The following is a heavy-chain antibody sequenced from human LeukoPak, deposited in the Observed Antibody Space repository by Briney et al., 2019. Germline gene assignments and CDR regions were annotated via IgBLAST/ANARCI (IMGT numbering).Heavy chain of an antibody. D-gene: IGHD4-17*01. J-gene: IGHJ6*02. CDR2: ISGSGGST. Sequence: GGSLRLSCAASGFTFSSYAMSWVRQAPGKGLEWVSAISGSGGSTYYADSVKGRFTISRDNSKNTLYLQMNSLRAEDTALYYCAKDIYGDYVEVGYYYYGMDVWGQGTTVTVSS. V-gene: IGHV3-23*01. CDR3: AKDIYGDYVEVGYYYYGMDV. CDR1: GFTFSSYA.